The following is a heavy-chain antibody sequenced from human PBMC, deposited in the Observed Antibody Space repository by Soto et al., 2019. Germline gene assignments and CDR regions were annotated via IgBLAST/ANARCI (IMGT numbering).Heavy chain of an antibody. CDR2: ISSSGGST. CDR3: AKDRAPNEGTGYYSILVDD. V-gene: IGHV3-23*01. D-gene: IGHD3-22*01. J-gene: IGHJ4*02. Sequence: PGGSLRLSCGASGFSFSRYAMSWVREAPGKGLEWVSAISSSGGSTYYVDSVKGRFTISRDNSKNTLYLQMNSLRAEDTAVYYCAKDRAPNEGTGYYSILVDDWGQGTLVTVSS. CDR1: GFSFSRYA.